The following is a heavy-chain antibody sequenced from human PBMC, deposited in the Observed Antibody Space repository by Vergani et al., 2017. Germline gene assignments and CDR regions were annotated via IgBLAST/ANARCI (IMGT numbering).Heavy chain of an antibody. CDR3: ASSSSWYQARFDY. J-gene: IGHJ4*02. CDR1: GGSISSYY. CDR2: IYYSGST. Sequence: QVQLQESGPGLVKPSETLSLTCTVSGGSISSYYWSWIRQPPGKGLEWIGYIYYSGSTNYNPSLKSRVTISVDTSKNQFSLKLSSVTAADTAVYYCASSSSWYQARFDYWGQGTLVTVSS. V-gene: IGHV4-59*01. D-gene: IGHD6-13*01.